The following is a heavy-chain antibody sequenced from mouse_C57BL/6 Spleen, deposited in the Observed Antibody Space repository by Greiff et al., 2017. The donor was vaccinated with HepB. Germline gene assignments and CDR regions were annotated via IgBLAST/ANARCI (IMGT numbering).Heavy chain of an antibody. Sequence: EVKLVESGGGLVKPGGSLKLSCAASGFTFSDYGMHWVRQAPEKGLEWVAYISSGSSTIYYADTVKGRFTISRDNAKNTLFLQMTSLRSEDTAMYYCARPDYSNYGNWYFDVWGTGTTVTVSS. V-gene: IGHV5-17*01. CDR3: ARPDYSNYGNWYFDV. J-gene: IGHJ1*03. CDR2: ISSGSSTI. D-gene: IGHD2-5*01. CDR1: GFTFSDYG.